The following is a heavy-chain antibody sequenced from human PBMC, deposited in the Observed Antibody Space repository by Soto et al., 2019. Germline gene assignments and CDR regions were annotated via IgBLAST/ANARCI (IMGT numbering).Heavy chain of an antibody. CDR3: ARQPYASGAYYFDY. V-gene: IGHV4-59*08. Sequence: SETLSLTCTVSGGSISGYYWSWIRQPPGKGLEWIGYIFHTGSTNYNPSLKSRVTMSVDTSKNQFSLRLSSVTAADTAVYYCARQPYASGAYYFDYWGQGALVTVSS. CDR2: IFHTGST. D-gene: IGHD3-10*01. J-gene: IGHJ4*02. CDR1: GGSISGYY.